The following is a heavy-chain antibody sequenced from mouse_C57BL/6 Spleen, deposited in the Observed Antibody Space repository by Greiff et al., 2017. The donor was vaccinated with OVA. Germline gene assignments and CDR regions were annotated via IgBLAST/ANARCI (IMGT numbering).Heavy chain of an antibody. CDR3: ARGDDGYHWYFDV. CDR1: GYTFTSYW. CDR2: IHPNSGST. D-gene: IGHD2-3*01. J-gene: IGHJ1*03. Sequence: QVQLQQSGAELVKPGASVKLSCKASGYTFTSYWMHWVKQRPGQGLEWIGMIHPNSGSTNYNEKFKSKATLTVDKSSSTAYMQLSSLTSEDSAVYYCARGDDGYHWYFDVWGTGTTVTVSS. V-gene: IGHV1-64*01.